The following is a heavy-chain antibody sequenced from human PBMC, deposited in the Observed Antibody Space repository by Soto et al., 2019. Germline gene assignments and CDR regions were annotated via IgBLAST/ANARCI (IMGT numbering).Heavy chain of an antibody. CDR1: GFTFSSYA. CDR2: ISYDGSNK. V-gene: IGHV3-30-3*01. J-gene: IGHJ6*02. Sequence: GGSLRLSCAASGFTFSSYAMHWVRQAPGKGLEWVAVISYDGSNKYYADSVKGRFTISRDNSKNTLYLQMNSLRAEDTAVYYCARDLFDPSDIVVVVAATAGMDVWGQGTTVTVSS. CDR3: ARDLFDPSDIVVVVAATAGMDV. D-gene: IGHD2-15*01.